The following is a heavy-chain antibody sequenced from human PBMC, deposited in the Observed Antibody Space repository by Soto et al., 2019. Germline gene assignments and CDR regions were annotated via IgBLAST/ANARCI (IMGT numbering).Heavy chain of an antibody. Sequence: GGSLRLSCAASGFTFSSYGMHWVRQAPGKGLEWVAVISYDGSNKYYADSVKGRFTISRDNSKNTLYLQMNSLRAEDTAVYYCAKAKDIVVVVSSNWFDPWGQGTLVTVSS. D-gene: IGHD2-15*01. J-gene: IGHJ5*02. CDR2: ISYDGSNK. CDR1: GFTFSSYG. CDR3: AKAKDIVVVVSSNWFDP. V-gene: IGHV3-30*18.